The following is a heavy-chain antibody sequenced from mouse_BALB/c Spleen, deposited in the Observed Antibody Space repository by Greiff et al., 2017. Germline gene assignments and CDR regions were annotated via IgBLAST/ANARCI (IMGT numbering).Heavy chain of an antibody. Sequence: EVHLVESGGGLVQPGGSRKLSCAASGFTFSSFGMHWVRQAPEKGLEWVAYISSGSSTIYYADTVKGRFTISRDNPKNTLFLQMTSLRSEDTAMYYCARDRNYWFAYWGQGTLVTVSA. CDR1: GFTFSSFG. CDR2: ISSGSSTI. J-gene: IGHJ3*01. D-gene: IGHD2-1*01. CDR3: ARDRNYWFAY. V-gene: IGHV5-17*02.